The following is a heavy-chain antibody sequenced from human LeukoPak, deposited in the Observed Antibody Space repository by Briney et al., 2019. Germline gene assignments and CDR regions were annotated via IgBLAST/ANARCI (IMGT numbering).Heavy chain of an antibody. Sequence: GGSLKLSCAASGFTFSSYSMSWVRQAPGKGLEWVSSISSSSSYIYYADSVKGRFTISRDNAKNSLYLQMNSLRAEDTAVYYCARVRGAPYYYYYGMDVWGQGTTVTVSS. CDR2: ISSSSSYI. D-gene: IGHD3-10*01. V-gene: IGHV3-21*04. CDR1: GFTFSSYS. CDR3: ARVRGAPYYYYYGMDV. J-gene: IGHJ6*02.